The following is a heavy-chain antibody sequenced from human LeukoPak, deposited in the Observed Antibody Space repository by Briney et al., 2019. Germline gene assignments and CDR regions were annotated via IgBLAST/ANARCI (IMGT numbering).Heavy chain of an antibody. V-gene: IGHV3-7*03. D-gene: IGHD3-22*01. CDR1: GFTFSTYS. CDR2: IKQDGSEK. J-gene: IGHJ4*02. CDR3: ARDLRTYDSSDYYFN. Sequence: PGGSLRLSCAASGFTFSTYSMNWVRQAPGKGLEWVANIKQDGSEKYYVDSVKGRFIISRDNAKNSLYLQMNSLRAEDTAVYYCARDLRTYDSSDYYFNWGQGTLVTVSS.